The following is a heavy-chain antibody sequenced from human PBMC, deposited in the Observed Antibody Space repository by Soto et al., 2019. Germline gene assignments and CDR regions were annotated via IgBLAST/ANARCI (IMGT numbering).Heavy chain of an antibody. D-gene: IGHD2-15*01. CDR2: INHSGST. CDR1: GGSFSGYY. CDR3: ARYALGRISPYYYGLGL. J-gene: IGHJ6*02. V-gene: IGHV4-34*01. Sequence: SETLSLTCAVYGGSFSGYYWSWMRQRPGNELEPIGQINHSGSTNYNPSLKSRVTISVDTSKNQFSRKLSSVTAVDTAVYYCARYALGRISPYYYGLGLWGQGTTVTV.